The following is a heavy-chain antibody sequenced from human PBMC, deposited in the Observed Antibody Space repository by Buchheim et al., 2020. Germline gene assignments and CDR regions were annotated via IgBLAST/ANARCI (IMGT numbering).Heavy chain of an antibody. J-gene: IGHJ4*02. CDR3: AKDDYVGRYYFGY. CDR2: ISSGSGGST. Sequence: EVQLLESGGGLVQPGGSLRLSCAASGFTFTTYAMTWVRQAPGKGLEWVSAISSGSGGSTHYADSVKGRFTISRANSKNTLYLQMNSLKVEDTAIYYCAKDDYVGRYYFGYWGQGTL. CDR1: GFTFTTYA. V-gene: IGHV3-23*01. D-gene: IGHD4/OR15-4a*01.